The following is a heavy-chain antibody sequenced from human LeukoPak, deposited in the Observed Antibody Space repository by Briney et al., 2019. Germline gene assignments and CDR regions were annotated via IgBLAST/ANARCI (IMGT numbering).Heavy chain of an antibody. V-gene: IGHV3-7*01. CDR2: IEQDGSEK. CDR3: AKDGGTHFDH. CDR1: GFTFSSYW. J-gene: IGHJ4*02. Sequence: PGGSLRLSCAASGFTFSSYWMSWVRQAPGKGLEWVANIEQDGSEKNYLDSVKGRFTITRDNAQNSLTLHMNTLRADDTAVYYCAKDGGTHFDHWGQGTLVTVSS. D-gene: IGHD1-26*01.